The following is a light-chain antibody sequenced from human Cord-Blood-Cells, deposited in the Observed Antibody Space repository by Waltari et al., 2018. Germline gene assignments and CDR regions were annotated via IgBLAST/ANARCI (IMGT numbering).Light chain of an antibody. CDR3: YSYAGSYTWV. J-gene: IGLJ3*02. CDR2: DVS. Sequence: QSALPQPRTVSGSPGQSVTISCTGTRSDVGGYNYVPWYQQHPGKAPKLMIYDVSKRPSGVPDRFSGSKSGNTASLTISGLQAEDEADYYCYSYAGSYTWVFGGGTKLTVL. V-gene: IGLV2-11*01. CDR1: RSDVGGYNY.